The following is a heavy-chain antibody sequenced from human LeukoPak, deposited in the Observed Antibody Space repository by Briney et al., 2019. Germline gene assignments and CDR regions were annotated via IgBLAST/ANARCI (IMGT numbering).Heavy chain of an antibody. CDR3: AKDVGRALSNYFDY. J-gene: IGHJ4*02. CDR1: GFTFDDYA. D-gene: IGHD2/OR15-2a*01. Sequence: GGSLRLSCAASGFTFDDYAMHWVRRAPGKGLEWVSGISWNSGSIGYADSVKGRFTISRDNAKNSLYLQMNSLRAEDTALYYCAKDVGRALSNYFDYWGQGTLVTVSS. CDR2: ISWNSGSI. V-gene: IGHV3-9*01.